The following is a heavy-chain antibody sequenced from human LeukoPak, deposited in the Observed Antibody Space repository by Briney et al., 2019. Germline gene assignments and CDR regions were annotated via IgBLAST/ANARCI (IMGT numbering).Heavy chain of an antibody. J-gene: IGHJ4*02. D-gene: IGHD3-10*01. CDR3: ARRKSGTNPGGFDA. V-gene: IGHV1-2*02. CDR1: GYSVTDNH. CDR2: INPKSDGT. Sequence: ASMKVSCKASGYSVTDNHVHWVRQAPGQGLQWMGWINPKSDGTSHSRSFQGRLTMYSDTAINTVYMQLSRLTPDDTAVYFCARRKSGTNPGGFDAWGQGTLITVSS.